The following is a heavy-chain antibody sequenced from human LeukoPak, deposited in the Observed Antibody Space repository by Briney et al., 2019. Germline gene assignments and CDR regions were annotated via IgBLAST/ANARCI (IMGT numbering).Heavy chain of an antibody. D-gene: IGHD6-19*01. J-gene: IGHJ4*02. Sequence: PGGSLRLSCAASGFTFSSYGMHWVRQAPGKGLEWVAFIRYDGSNKYYADSVKGRFTISRDNSKNTLYLQMNSLRAEDTAVYYCARDFVAVAGRYFDYWGQGTLVTVSS. CDR2: IRYDGSNK. CDR1: GFTFSSYG. CDR3: ARDFVAVAGRYFDY. V-gene: IGHV3-30*02.